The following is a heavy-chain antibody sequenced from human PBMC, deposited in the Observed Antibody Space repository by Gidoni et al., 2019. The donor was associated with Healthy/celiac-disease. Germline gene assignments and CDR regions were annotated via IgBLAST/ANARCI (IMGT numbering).Heavy chain of an antibody. CDR2: INPNSGGT. V-gene: IGHV1-2*02. CDR3: AHLLEWLPTNYYYYGMDV. Sequence: QVQLVQSGAEVKKPGASVMVSCKASGYTFTGYYMHWVRQAPGQGLEWMGWINPNSGGTNYAQKFQGRVTMTRDTSISTAYMELSRLRSDDTAVYYCAHLLEWLPTNYYYYGMDVWGQGTTVTVSS. CDR1: GYTFTGYY. J-gene: IGHJ6*02. D-gene: IGHD3-3*01.